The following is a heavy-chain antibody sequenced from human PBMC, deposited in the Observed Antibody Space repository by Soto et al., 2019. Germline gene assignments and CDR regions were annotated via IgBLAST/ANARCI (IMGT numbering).Heavy chain of an antibody. CDR2: IVPIVDTS. D-gene: IGHD5-12*01. Sequence: QVQLVQSGAEVRQPASSVKVSCKTSGGTFSSYAISWVRQAPGQGLEWMGGIVPIVDTSTYAQKFQGRVTITXDESTSTAYMELSSLRSDDTAIYYCVRVVAIPGYPDNWGQXXL. CDR1: GGTFSSYA. J-gene: IGHJ4*02. V-gene: IGHV1-69*05. CDR3: VRVVAIPGYPDN.